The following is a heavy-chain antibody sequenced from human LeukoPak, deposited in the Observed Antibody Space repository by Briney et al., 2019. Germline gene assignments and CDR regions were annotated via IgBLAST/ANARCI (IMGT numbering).Heavy chain of an antibody. V-gene: IGHV4-39*01. CDR1: VGSLSSSSYY. J-gene: IGHJ6*02. Sequence: PSETLSLTRTVSVGSLSSSSYYWGWIRHPPGEGLECLGSIYYSGSTYYNPSLKSRVTISVDTSKNQFSLKLSSVTAADTAVYYCARPTGYSSGWFYYGMDVWGQGTTVTVSS. CDR3: ARPTGYSSGWFYYGMDV. D-gene: IGHD6-19*01. CDR2: IYYSGST.